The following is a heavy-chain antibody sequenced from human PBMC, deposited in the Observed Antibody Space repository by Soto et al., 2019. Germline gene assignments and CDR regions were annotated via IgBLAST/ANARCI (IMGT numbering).Heavy chain of an antibody. J-gene: IGHJ4*02. Sequence: ASVKVSCKASGGTFSSYAISWVRQAPGQGLEWMGGIIPIFGTANYAQKFQGRVTITADESTSTAYMELSSLRSEDTAVYYCARVRVRFLEWLGSEGWGQGTLVTV. CDR3: ARVRVRFLEWLGSEG. V-gene: IGHV1-69*13. CDR1: GGTFSSYA. CDR2: IIPIFGTA. D-gene: IGHD3-3*01.